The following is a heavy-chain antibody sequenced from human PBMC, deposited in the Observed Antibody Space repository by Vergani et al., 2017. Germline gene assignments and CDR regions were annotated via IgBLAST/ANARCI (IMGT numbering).Heavy chain of an antibody. J-gene: IGHJ5*02. D-gene: IGHD6-13*01. Sequence: EVQLVESGGGLVKSGGSLRLSCAASGFTFSSYSMNWVRQAPGKGLEWVSSISSSSSYIYYADSVKGRFTISRDNAKNSLYLQMNSLRAEDTAVYYCARGDPYSSSWYPPNWFDPWGQGTLVTVSS. CDR3: ARGDPYSSSWYPPNWFDP. CDR2: ISSSSSYI. CDR1: GFTFSSYS. V-gene: IGHV3-21*01.